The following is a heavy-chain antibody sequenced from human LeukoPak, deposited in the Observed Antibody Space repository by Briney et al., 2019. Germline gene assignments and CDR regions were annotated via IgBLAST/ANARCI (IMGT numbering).Heavy chain of an antibody. V-gene: IGHV4-59*01. CDR2: IYYSGST. Sequence: SETLSLTCTVSGGSISSYYWSWIRQPPGKGLEWIGYIYYSGSTNYNPSLKSRVTISVDTSKNQFSLKLSSVIAADTAVYYCAGAWGAYYGSLDYWGQGTLVTVSS. CDR1: GGSISSYY. J-gene: IGHJ4*02. CDR3: AGAWGAYYGSLDY. D-gene: IGHD3-10*01.